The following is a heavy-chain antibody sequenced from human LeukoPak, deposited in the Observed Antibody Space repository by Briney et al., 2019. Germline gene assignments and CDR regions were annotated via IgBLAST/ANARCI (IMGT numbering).Heavy chain of an antibody. D-gene: IGHD6-13*01. V-gene: IGHV3-23*01. CDR2: ISSSGNT. CDR1: GFTFSSYG. J-gene: IGHJ4*02. CDR3: VKGRISEDGLDF. Sequence: PGRSLRLSCTASGFTFSSYGMHWVRQAPGKGLEWVSSISSSGNTYYADSVKGRFTISRDNSKNMLYLQMNSLRAEDTAVYYCVKGRISEDGLDFWGQGTLVTVSS.